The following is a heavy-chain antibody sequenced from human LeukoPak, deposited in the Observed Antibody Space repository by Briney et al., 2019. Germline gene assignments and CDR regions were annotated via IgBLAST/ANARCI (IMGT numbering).Heavy chain of an antibody. CDR3: ARSILYYYYMDV. CDR2: IYSGGST. CDR1: GFTVSSSY. V-gene: IGHV3-53*01. Sequence: PGGSLRLSCAASGFTVSSSYMSWVRQAPGKGLEWVSVIYSGGSTYYADSVKGRFTISRDNSKNTLYLQMNSLRAEDAAVYYCARSILYYYYMDVWGKGTTVTISS. D-gene: IGHD6-6*01. J-gene: IGHJ6*03.